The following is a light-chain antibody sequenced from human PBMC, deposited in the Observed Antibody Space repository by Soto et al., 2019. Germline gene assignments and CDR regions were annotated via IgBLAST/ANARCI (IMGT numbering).Light chain of an antibody. J-gene: IGLJ2*01. CDR3: GTWDSSLSAVV. Sequence: QSVLTQPPSVPAAPGQTVTISCSGSSSNIGNNYVSWYQQLPGTAPKLLIYDNNKRPSGIPDRFSGSKSGTSATLGITGLQTGDEADYYCGTWDSSLSAVVFGGGTKVTVL. CDR2: DNN. V-gene: IGLV1-51*01. CDR1: SSNIGNNY.